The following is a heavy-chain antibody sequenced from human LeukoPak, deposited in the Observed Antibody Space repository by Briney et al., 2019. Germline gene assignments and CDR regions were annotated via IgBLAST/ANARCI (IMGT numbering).Heavy chain of an antibody. D-gene: IGHD2-15*01. CDR3: ARAPDYCSGGSCTEKNWFDP. V-gene: IGHV1-2*02. CDR2: INPNSGGT. CDR1: GYTFTGYY. Sequence: ASVKVSCKASGYTFTGYYMHWVRQAPGQGLEWMGWINPNSGGTNYAQKLQGRVTMTTDTSTSTAYMELRSLRSDDTAVYYCARAPDYCSGGSCTEKNWFDPWGQGTLVTVSS. J-gene: IGHJ5*02.